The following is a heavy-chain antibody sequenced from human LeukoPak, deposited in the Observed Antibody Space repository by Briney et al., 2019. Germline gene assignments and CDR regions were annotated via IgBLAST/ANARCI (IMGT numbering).Heavy chain of an antibody. V-gene: IGHV4-38-2*02. CDR2: IYESGRA. D-gene: IGHD3-9*01. Sequence: SETLSLTCTVSGYSNSSGYYWGWVRQPPGKGLEWIGSIYESGRAYYNPSLRTRVTISVDTSKNQFSLNLTSVTAADTAVFFCARIRAGSWFFDYWGQGTLVTVSS. CDR1: GYSNSSGYY. J-gene: IGHJ4*02. CDR3: ARIRAGSWFFDY.